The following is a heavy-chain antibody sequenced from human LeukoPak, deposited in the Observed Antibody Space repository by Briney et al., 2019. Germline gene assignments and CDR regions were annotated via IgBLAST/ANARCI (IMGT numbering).Heavy chain of an antibody. D-gene: IGHD3-10*01. CDR1: GGSISSSNW. CDR3: ARDDMVRGVGFDY. Sequence: SETLSLTCAVSGGSISSSNWWSWVRQPPGKGLEWIGEIYHSGSTNYNPSLKSRVTISVDKSKNQFSLKLSSVTAADTAVYYCARDDMVRGVGFDYWGQGTLVTVSS. CDR2: IYHSGST. J-gene: IGHJ4*02. V-gene: IGHV4-4*02.